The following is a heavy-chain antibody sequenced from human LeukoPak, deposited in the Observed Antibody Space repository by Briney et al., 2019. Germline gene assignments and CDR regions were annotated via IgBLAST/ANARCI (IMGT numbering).Heavy chain of an antibody. V-gene: IGHV1-8*02. CDR3: ARDYGDFYGMDV. CDR1: GYTFTSYA. CDR2: MNPNSGNT. D-gene: IGHD4-17*01. Sequence: ASVKVSCKASGYTFTSYAMNWVRQAPGQGLEWMGWMNPNSGNTGYAQKFQGRVTMTRNTSISTAYMELSSLRSEDTAVYYCARDYGDFYGMDVWGQGTTVTVSS. J-gene: IGHJ6*02.